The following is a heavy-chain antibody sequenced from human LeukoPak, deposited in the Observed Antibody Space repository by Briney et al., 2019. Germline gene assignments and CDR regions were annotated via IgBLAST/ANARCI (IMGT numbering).Heavy chain of an antibody. CDR3: ARSQSQSGGYRYYFAF. D-gene: IGHD2-21*02. CDR2: IYYSGNN. J-gene: IGHJ4*02. Sequence: SETLSLTCSVSGVSVGSAGYYWTWIRQPPGKGLEWIGFIYYSGNNNYNTFLKSRVTMSLDPSSNQFSLRLSSVTAADTAVYYCARSQSQSGGYRYYFAFWGQGTLVTVSS. V-gene: IGHV4-61*08. CDR1: GVSVGSAGYY.